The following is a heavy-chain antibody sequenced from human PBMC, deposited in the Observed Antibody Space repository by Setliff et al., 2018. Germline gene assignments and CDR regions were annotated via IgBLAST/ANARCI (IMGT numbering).Heavy chain of an antibody. CDR3: AKGSRDD. Sequence: GSLRLSCAASGFTFRSYSMNWVRQAPGKGLDWVSTVDGSGYSTFYADSVKGRFTISRDNSKNTLYLQMNSLRAEDTAVYYCAKGSRDDWGQGTLVTAPQ. CDR2: VDGSGYST. J-gene: IGHJ4*02. CDR1: GFTFRSYS. V-gene: IGHV3-23*01.